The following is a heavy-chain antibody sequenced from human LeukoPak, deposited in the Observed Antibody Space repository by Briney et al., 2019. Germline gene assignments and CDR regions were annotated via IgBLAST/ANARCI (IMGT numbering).Heavy chain of an antibody. V-gene: IGHV4-59*01. CDR3: ARDSFDSSGFDAFDI. CDR2: IYYSGST. D-gene: IGHD3-22*01. Sequence: PSETLSLTCTVSGGSISSYYWSWIRQPPGKGLEWIGYIYYSGSTNYNPSLKSRVTISVDTSKNQFSLKLSSLTAADTAVYYCARDSFDSSGFDAFDIWGQGTMVTVSS. J-gene: IGHJ3*02. CDR1: GGSISSYY.